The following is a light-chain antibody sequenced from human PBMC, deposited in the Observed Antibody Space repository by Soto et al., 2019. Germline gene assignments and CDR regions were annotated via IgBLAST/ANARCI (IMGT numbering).Light chain of an antibody. CDR1: QSVSSSY. CDR2: GAS. J-gene: IGKJ4*01. CDR3: QQYDSSHLT. V-gene: IGKV3-20*01. Sequence: EIVLTQSPGTLSLSPWERATLSCRASQSVSSSYLAWYQQKPGQAPRLLIYGASSRATGITDRFSGSGSGTDFTLTISRLEPEDFAVYYCQQYDSSHLTVGGGTKVEIK.